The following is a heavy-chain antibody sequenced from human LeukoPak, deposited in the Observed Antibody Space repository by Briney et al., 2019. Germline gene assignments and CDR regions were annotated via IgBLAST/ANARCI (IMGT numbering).Heavy chain of an antibody. Sequence: SVKVSCKASGGTFSSSAISWVRQAPGQGLEWLGGIIPIFGTTNYTQKFQGRVTITTDESTTTAYMGLSSLRSEDTAVYYCARTHSNYGDYRGQGTLVTVSS. CDR2: IIPIFGTT. CDR1: GGTFSSSA. V-gene: IGHV1-69*05. J-gene: IGHJ4*02. D-gene: IGHD4-11*01. CDR3: ARTHSNYGDY.